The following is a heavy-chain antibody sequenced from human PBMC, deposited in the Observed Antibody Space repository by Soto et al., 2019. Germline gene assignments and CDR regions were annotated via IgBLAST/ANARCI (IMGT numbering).Heavy chain of an antibody. D-gene: IGHD6-19*01. Sequence: EVQLVESGGGLVQPGGSLRLSCAASGFTFSIYNMNWVRQAPGKGLEWLSYISSGSGTIYYADSVKGRFTISRDNAKNSLYLQMTSQRDEDTAVYYCARDARDLYNTGWYYFDHWGQGTLVTVSS. CDR1: GFTFSIYN. V-gene: IGHV3-48*02. J-gene: IGHJ4*01. CDR3: ARDARDLYNTGWYYFDH. CDR2: ISSGSGTI.